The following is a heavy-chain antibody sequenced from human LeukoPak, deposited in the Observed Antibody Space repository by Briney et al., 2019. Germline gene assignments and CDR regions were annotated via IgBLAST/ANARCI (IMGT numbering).Heavy chain of an antibody. V-gene: IGHV1-46*01. Sequence: ASVKVSCKASGYTFTSYYMHWVRQAPGQGLEWMGIINPSGGSTSYAQKFQGRVTMTRDTSTSTVFMELSSLRSEDTAVYYCARERDNQEGTYYYGMDVWGQGTTVTVSS. CDR1: GYTFTSYY. J-gene: IGHJ6*02. CDR2: INPSGGST. D-gene: IGHD1-1*01. CDR3: ARERDNQEGTYYYGMDV.